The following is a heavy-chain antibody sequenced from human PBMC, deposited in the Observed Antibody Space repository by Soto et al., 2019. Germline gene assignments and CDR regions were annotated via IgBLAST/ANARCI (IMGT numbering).Heavy chain of an antibody. CDR3: AREMTTVGPFAQ. Sequence: GGSLRLSCEASGFTFNTDNINWVRQAPGKGLEWVSYIISSSATIMYAESMKCRFTVYRDNAKNSLYLQMNSLRDEDTAVYYCAREMTTVGPFAQWGQGTLVTVSS. CDR2: IISSSATI. J-gene: IGHJ4*02. D-gene: IGHD4-4*01. V-gene: IGHV3-48*02. CDR1: GFTFNTDN.